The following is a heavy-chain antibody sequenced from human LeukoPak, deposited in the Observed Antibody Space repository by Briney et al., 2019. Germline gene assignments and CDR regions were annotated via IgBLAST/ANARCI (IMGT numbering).Heavy chain of an antibody. CDR3: ARVGLGYCSGGTCSPGWFDP. V-gene: IGHV4-59*01. CDR1: GGSISSYY. D-gene: IGHD2-15*01. Sequence: SETLSLTCTVTGGSISSYYWSWIRPPPGKGLEWMGFIYDSGTTNYNPSLKSRVTISVDTSKNQFPLKLSSVTAADTAVYFCARVGLGYCSGGTCSPGWFDPWGQGTLVTVSS. CDR2: IYDSGTT. J-gene: IGHJ5*02.